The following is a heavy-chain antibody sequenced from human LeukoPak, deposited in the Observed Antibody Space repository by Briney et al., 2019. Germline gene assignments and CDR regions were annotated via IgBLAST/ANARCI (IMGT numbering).Heavy chain of an antibody. CDR3: ARHMITIFGVVLDY. J-gene: IGHJ4*02. CDR1: GGSINSSNCY. CDR2: VYYGGTT. D-gene: IGHD3-3*01. V-gene: IGHV4-39*01. Sequence: PSETLSLTCSVSGGSINSSNCYWASIRQSPEEGLEWIASVYYGGTTYYNPSLKSRVTISVDTPKNQFSLKLNSATAADTALYYCARHMITIFGVVLDYWGLGTVVTVSS.